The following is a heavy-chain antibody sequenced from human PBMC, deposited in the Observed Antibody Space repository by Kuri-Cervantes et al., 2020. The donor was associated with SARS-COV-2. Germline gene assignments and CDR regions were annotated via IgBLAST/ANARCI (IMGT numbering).Heavy chain of an antibody. V-gene: IGHV4-34*01. CDR1: GGSFSDYY. J-gene: IGHJ4*02. D-gene: IGHD5-18*01. CDR3: ARVGVRSYGVFDY. CDR2: INHTGSA. Sequence: SETLSLTCAVYGGSFSDYYWTWIRQPPGKGLEWIGEINHTGSANYNPSLKSRVTISVGTSKKQFSLKLTSVTAADTAIYYCARVGVRSYGVFDYWGQGTLVTVSS.